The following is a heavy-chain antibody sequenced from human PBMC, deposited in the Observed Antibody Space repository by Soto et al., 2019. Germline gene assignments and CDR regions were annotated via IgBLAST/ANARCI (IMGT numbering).Heavy chain of an antibody. CDR2: ISGSGGST. D-gene: IGHD5-12*01. V-gene: IGHV3-23*01. Sequence: EVQLLESGGGLVQPGGSLRLSCAASGFTFSSYAMSWVRQAPGKGLEWVSAISGSGGSTYYADSVKGRFTISRDNSKNTLYLQMNSLSAEDTAVYYCAKLFRGYSGRRGGWFDPWGQGTLVTVSS. CDR1: GFTFSSYA. J-gene: IGHJ5*02. CDR3: AKLFRGYSGRRGGWFDP.